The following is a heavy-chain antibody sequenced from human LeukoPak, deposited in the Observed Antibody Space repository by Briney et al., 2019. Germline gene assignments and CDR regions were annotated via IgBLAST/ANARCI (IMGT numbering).Heavy chain of an antibody. D-gene: IGHD5-18*01. CDR1: GGSISSSIYY. V-gene: IGHV4-39*01. J-gene: IGHJ2*01. Sequence: SETLSLTCAVSGGSISSSIYYWGWIRQPPGKGLEWMGSIYYSGSTYYNPSHKSRVTISVDTSKNQFSLKLSSVTAADTAVYYCARQDTAMVRGIHWYFDLWGRGTLVTVSS. CDR2: IYYSGST. CDR3: ARQDTAMVRGIHWYFDL.